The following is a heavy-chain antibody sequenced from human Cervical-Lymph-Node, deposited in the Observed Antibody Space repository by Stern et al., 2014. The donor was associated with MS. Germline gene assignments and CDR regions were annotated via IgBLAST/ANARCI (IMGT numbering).Heavy chain of an antibody. V-gene: IGHV1-69*01. CDR1: GGTFTNYA. Sequence: VQLVQSGAEVKKPGSSVKVSCKASGGTFTNYAFSWVRQAPGQGLEWMGGIIPFFGTANYAQNFQGRVTITADEFTSTAYMELSSLRSDDTAIYYCARDSDILFAMDVWGQGTTVTVSS. CDR3: ARDSDILFAMDV. D-gene: IGHD2-15*01. CDR2: IIPFFGTA. J-gene: IGHJ6*02.